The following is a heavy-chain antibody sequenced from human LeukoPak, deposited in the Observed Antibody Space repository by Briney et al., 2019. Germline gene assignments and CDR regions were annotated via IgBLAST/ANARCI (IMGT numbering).Heavy chain of an antibody. J-gene: IGHJ4*02. V-gene: IGHV3-30-3*01. CDR3: ASSYGSGTYYNFHFDY. CDR1: GFIFSSYA. D-gene: IGHD3-10*01. Sequence: GRSLRLSCAASGFIFSSYAMHWVRQAPGKGLEWVAVISYDGSNKYYADSVKGRFTISRDNSMNTLYLQMNSLRTEDTAVYYCASSYGSGTYYNFHFDYWGQGTLVTVSS. CDR2: ISYDGSNK.